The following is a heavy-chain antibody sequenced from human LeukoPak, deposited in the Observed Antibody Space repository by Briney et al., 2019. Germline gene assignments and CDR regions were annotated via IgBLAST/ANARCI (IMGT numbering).Heavy chain of an antibody. D-gene: IGHD1-1*01. CDR2: FDPEDGET. J-gene: IGHJ5*02. CDR3: ARDLRWNDGHWFDP. Sequence: ASVKVSCKVSGYTLTELSMHWVRQAPGKGLEWMGGFDPEDGETIYAQKFQGRVTITADESTSTAYMELSSLRSEDTAVYYCARDLRWNDGHWFDPWGQGTLVTVSS. CDR1: GYTLTELS. V-gene: IGHV1-24*01.